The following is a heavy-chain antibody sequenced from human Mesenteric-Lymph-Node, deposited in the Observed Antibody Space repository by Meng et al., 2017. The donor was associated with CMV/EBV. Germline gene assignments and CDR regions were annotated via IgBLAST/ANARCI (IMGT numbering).Heavy chain of an antibody. J-gene: IGHJ6*02. V-gene: IGHV1-2*02. CDR3: ARVGDYTYGMDV. CDR1: GDTFTAYY. CDR2: INPNSGGT. Sequence: ASVKVSCKASGDTFTAYYTHWVRQAPGQGLEWMGWINPNSGGTKYAQNFQGRVTMTRDTSISTAYMELSRLRSDDTAVYYCARVGDYTYGMDVWGQGTTVTVSS.